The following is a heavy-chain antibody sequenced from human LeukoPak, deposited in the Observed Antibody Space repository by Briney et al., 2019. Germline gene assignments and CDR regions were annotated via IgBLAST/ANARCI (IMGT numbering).Heavy chain of an antibody. CDR2: ITGSGSST. J-gene: IGHJ3*02. CDR1: GFTFTTYA. Sequence: SGGSLRLSCAASGFTFTTYALTWVRQAPGKGLEWVSAITGSGSSTYYADSVRGRFTISRDNSKNTLYLQMNSLRAEDTAVYYCAREPRPPHDAFDIWGQGTMVTVSS. CDR3: AREPRPPHDAFDI. V-gene: IGHV3-23*01.